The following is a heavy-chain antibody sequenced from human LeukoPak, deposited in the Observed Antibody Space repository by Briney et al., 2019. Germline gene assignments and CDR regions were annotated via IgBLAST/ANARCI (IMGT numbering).Heavy chain of an antibody. CDR2: IYHSGST. CDR1: GYSISSGYY. D-gene: IGHD5-18*01. CDR3: ARTTEGGYSYGYFYYYYMDV. J-gene: IGHJ6*03. Sequence: SETLSLTCTVSGYSISSGYYWGWIRQPPGKGLEWIGSIYHSGSTYYNPSLKSRVTISVDTSKNQFSLKLSSVTAADPAVYYCARTTEGGYSYGYFYYYYMDVWGKGTTVTISS. V-gene: IGHV4-38-2*02.